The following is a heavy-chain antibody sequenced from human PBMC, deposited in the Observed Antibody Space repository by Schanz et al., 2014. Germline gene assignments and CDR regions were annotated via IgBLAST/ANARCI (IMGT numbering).Heavy chain of an antibody. Sequence: EVQLVESGGGLIQPGGSLRLSCAVSGFSVSTNYMSWARQAPGKGLEWISSLYINAGSTRYADSVKGRFFISRDSSQNTLFLQMNSLRADDTAIYFCARDEGRDGYNLAFDVWGQGTLVTVSS. CDR2: LYINAGST. CDR1: GFSVSTNY. V-gene: IGHV3-53*01. CDR3: ARDEGRDGYNLAFDV. D-gene: IGHD2-21*01. J-gene: IGHJ3*01.